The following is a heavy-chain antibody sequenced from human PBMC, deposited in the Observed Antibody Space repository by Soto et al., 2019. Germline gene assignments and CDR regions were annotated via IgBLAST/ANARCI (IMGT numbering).Heavy chain of an antibody. J-gene: IGHJ6*02. D-gene: IGHD5-18*01. CDR3: ARDRALDTSGRMDV. Sequence: SVKVSCKASGGTFSSYAISWVRQAPGQGLEWMGGIIPIFGTANYAQKFQGRVTITADKSTSTAYMELIGLRSEDTDVYYCARDRALDTSGRMDVWGQGTTVTVSS. CDR2: IIPIFGTA. V-gene: IGHV1-69*06. CDR1: GGTFSSYA.